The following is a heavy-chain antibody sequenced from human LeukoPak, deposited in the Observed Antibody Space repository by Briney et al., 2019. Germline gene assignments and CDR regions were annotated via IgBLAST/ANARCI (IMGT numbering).Heavy chain of an antibody. D-gene: IGHD3-10*01. V-gene: IGHV1-18*01. CDR1: GYTFTSYG. Sequence: ASVKVSCKASGYTFTSYGISWVRQAPGQGLEWMGWISAYNGNTNYAQKLQGRVTMTTDTSTSTAYMELRSLRSDDTAVYYCARSMVRGVMIHEFGYWGQGTLVTVSS. J-gene: IGHJ4*02. CDR2: ISAYNGNT. CDR3: ARSMVRGVMIHEFGY.